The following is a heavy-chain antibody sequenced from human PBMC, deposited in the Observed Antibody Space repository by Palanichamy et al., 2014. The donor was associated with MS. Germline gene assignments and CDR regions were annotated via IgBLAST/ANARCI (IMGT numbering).Heavy chain of an antibody. D-gene: IGHD2-8*01. V-gene: IGHV1-69*01. CDR1: GGTFSSYA. Sequence: QVQLVQSGAEVRKPGSSVKVSCKASGGTFSSYALSWVRQAPGQGLEWMGGIIPMFGTTNYAQTFQGRVTITADEATSSAYMELSALRSEDTAVYYCARSGGHCTNGVCPYYYYYYAMDVWSQGTTVTVSS. J-gene: IGHJ6*02. CDR2: IIPMFGTT. CDR3: ARSGGHCTNGVCPYYYYYYAMDV.